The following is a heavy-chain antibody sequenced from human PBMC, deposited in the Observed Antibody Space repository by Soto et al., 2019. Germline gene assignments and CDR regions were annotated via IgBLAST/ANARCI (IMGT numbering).Heavy chain of an antibody. CDR3: ARREYQKAYYFDY. D-gene: IGHD3-10*01. CDR2: VYHSGST. V-gene: IGHV4-59*01. Sequence: SETLSLTCTVSGVSINDYYWSWIRQSPGKGLEWIGYVYHSGSTNYNPSLKSRVTMTTDTSTSTAYMELRSLRSDDTAVYYCARREYQKAYYFDYWGQGTLVTVSS. J-gene: IGHJ4*02. CDR1: GVSINDYY.